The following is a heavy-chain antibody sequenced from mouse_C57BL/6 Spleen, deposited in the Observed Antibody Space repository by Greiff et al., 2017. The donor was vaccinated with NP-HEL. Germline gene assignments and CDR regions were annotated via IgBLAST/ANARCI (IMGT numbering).Heavy chain of an antibody. J-gene: IGHJ3*01. CDR3: ARGGYDQAWFAY. CDR1: GYAFSSYW. V-gene: IGHV1-80*01. Sequence: VQLQQSGAELVKPGASVKISCKASGYAFSSYWMNWVKQRPGKGLEWIGQIYPGDGDTNYNGKFKGKATLTADKSSSTAYMQLSSLTSEDSAVYFCARGGYDQAWFAYWGQGTLVTVSA. CDR2: IYPGDGDT. D-gene: IGHD2-2*01.